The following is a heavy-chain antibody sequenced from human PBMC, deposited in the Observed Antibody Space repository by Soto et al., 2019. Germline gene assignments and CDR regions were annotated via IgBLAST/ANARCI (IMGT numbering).Heavy chain of an antibody. CDR3: ARDKVAAAGFKGWFDP. V-gene: IGHV1-69*06. J-gene: IGHJ5*02. CDR1: GVTFSSYA. D-gene: IGHD6-13*01. CDR2: IIPIFGTA. Sequence: SVKVSCKASGVTFSSYAISWVRQAPGQGLEWMGGIIPIFGTANYAQKFQGRVTITADKSTSTAYMELSSLRSEDTAVYYCARDKVAAAGFKGWFDPWGQGTLVTVSS.